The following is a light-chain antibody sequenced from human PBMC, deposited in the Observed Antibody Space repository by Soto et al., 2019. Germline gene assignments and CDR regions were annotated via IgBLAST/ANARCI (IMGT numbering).Light chain of an antibody. V-gene: IGKV1-27*01. J-gene: IGKJ3*01. CDR1: QGIANY. Sequence: DIRMTQSPSSLSASVGDRVTITCRASQGIANYLAWYQQKPGKVPKLLIYAASTLEPGVPSRLSGSGFGTDFTLSISSLQPEDFATYYCQKYNGAPFTFGPGTKVDIK. CDR2: AAS. CDR3: QKYNGAPFT.